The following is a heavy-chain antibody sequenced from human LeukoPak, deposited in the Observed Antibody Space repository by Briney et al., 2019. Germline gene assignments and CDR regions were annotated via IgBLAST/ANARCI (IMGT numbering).Heavy chain of an antibody. CDR3: ASTIERKRYYSDSSGYPGLDS. CDR1: GDSNSSTNYY. CDR2: IYYSGST. Sequence: PSETLSLTCTVSGDSNSSTNYYWGWIRQPPGKGLEWIGNIYYSGSTYYNPSLKSRVTISVDTSKNQFSLKLSSVTAADTAVYYCASTIERKRYYSDSSGYPGLDSWGQGTLVTVSS. D-gene: IGHD3-22*01. J-gene: IGHJ4*02. V-gene: IGHV4-39*01.